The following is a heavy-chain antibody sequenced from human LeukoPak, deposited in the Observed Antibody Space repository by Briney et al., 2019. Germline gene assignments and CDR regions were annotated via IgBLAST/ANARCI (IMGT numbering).Heavy chain of an antibody. J-gene: IGHJ4*02. Sequence: PGGSLRLSCAASGLTVSSSFLAWVRQDPGRGLEWVSIIYAIGTTSYADSVKGRFTISRDNAKNTLYLQMNKLRAEDTAVYYCGRLMAGLDWGQGTLVTVSS. CDR1: GLTVSSSF. CDR2: IYAIGTT. V-gene: IGHV3-53*01. D-gene: IGHD6-19*01. CDR3: GRLMAGLD.